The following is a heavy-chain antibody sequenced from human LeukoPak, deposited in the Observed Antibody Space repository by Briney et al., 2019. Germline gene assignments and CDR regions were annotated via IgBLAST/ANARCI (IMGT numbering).Heavy chain of an antibody. Sequence: ASVTVSCKASGYTFTGYYMHWVRQAPGQGLEWMGWINPNSGGTNYAQKFQGRVTMTRDTSIRTANMKLSRLRSDDTAVYYCARDLATMVRGVITSLDYWGQGTLVTVSS. CDR3: ARDLATMVRGVITSLDY. CDR2: INPNSGGT. J-gene: IGHJ4*02. D-gene: IGHD3-10*01. CDR1: GYTFTGYY. V-gene: IGHV1-2*02.